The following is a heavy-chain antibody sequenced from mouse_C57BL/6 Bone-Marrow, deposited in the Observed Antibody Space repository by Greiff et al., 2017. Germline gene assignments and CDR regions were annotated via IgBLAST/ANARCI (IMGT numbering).Heavy chain of an antibody. CDR2: INPYNGGT. CDR3: ARADGSFAY. CDR1: GYTFTDYY. Sequence: VQLQQSGPVLVKPGASVKMSCKASGYTFTDYYMNWVKQSHGKSLEWIGVINPYNGGTSYNQKFKGKATLTVDKSSSTAYMELNSRTSEDSAVYYCARADGSFAYWGQGTLVTVSA. D-gene: IGHD1-1*01. V-gene: IGHV1-19*01. J-gene: IGHJ3*01.